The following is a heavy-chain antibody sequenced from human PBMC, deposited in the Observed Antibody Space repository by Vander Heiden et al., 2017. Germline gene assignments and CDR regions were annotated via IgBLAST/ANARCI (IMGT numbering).Heavy chain of an antibody. Sequence: EVQLAESGGGLVQPGGSLRLSCAACGLTLSGYRMNWVRQAPGKGLEWVSYISSSSSTIYYADSVKGRFTISRDNAKNSLYLQMNSLRDEDTAVYYCAREEGPSGEDSWFDPWGQGTLVTVSS. V-gene: IGHV3-48*02. J-gene: IGHJ5*02. CDR3: AREEGPSGEDSWFDP. CDR1: GLTLSGYR. D-gene: IGHD2-21*01. CDR2: ISSSSSTI.